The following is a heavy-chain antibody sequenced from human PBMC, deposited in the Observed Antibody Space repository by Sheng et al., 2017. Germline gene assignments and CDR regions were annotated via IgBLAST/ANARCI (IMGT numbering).Heavy chain of an antibody. J-gene: IGHJ5*02. Sequence: QVQLVESGGGLVKPGGSLTLSCATSGFVFSGHYMTWIRQAPGKGLEWVSYISGSGSHTNSADSVKGRFTISRDNTKNSLYLQMNSLRAEDTAIYYCARVDFGVDKTWFDPWGQGTLVTVSS. D-gene: IGHD3-3*01. CDR1: GFVFSGHY. CDR2: ISGSGSHT. CDR3: ARVDFGVDKTWFDP. V-gene: IGHV3-11*05.